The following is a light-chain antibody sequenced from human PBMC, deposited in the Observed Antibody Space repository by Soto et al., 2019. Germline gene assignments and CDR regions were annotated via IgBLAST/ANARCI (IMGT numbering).Light chain of an antibody. CDR2: EVN. J-gene: IGLJ1*01. CDR3: TSYAGGNNV. CDR1: SSDVGGYNY. Sequence: QSVLTQPPSASGSPGQSVTISCTGTSSDVGGYNYVSWYQQHPGKVPKLMVYEVNKRPSGVPDRFSGSKSGNTASLAVSGLQAEHEAEYYCTSYAGGNNVFGSGTKVTVL. V-gene: IGLV2-8*01.